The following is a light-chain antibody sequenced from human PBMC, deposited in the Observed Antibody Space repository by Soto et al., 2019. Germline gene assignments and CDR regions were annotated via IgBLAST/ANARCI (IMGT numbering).Light chain of an antibody. CDR2: DVS. Sequence: QSALTQPASVSGSPGQSITISCTGTSSDVGGYNYVSWYQQHPGKAPKLMIYDVSNRPSGVSNRLSGSKSGNTASLTISGLQAEDEADYYCSSYTSSNNLGVFGTGTKLTVL. J-gene: IGLJ1*01. CDR3: SSYTSSNNLGV. CDR1: SSDVGGYNY. V-gene: IGLV2-14*01.